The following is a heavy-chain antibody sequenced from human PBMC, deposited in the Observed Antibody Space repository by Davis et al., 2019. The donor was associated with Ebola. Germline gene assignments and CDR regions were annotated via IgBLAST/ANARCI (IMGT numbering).Heavy chain of an antibody. J-gene: IGHJ4*02. D-gene: IGHD5-24*01. V-gene: IGHV1-3*01. CDR1: GGTFSSYT. CDR2: INAGNGNT. Sequence: AASVKVSCKASGGTFSSYTISWVRQAPGQGLEWMGWINAGNGNTKYSQKFQGRVTITRDTSASTAYMELSSLRSEDTAVYYCARERWLQSYYFDYWGQGTLVTVSS. CDR3: ARERWLQSYYFDY.